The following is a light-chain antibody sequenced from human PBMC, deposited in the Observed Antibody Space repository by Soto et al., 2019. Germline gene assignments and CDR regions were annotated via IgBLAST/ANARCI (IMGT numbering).Light chain of an antibody. CDR1: SSNVGSYNL. CDR3: CSYASSGTYVV. V-gene: IGLV2-23*01. J-gene: IGLJ2*01. CDR2: EDT. Sequence: QSVLTQPASVSGSPGQSITISCTGTSSNVGSYNLVSWYQQHPGKAPKLMIYEDTKRPSGVSNRFSGSRSGNTASLTISGLQAEDEADYYCCSYASSGTYVVFGGGTK.